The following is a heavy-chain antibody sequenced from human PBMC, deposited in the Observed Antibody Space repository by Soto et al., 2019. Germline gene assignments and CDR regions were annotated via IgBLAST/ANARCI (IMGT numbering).Heavy chain of an antibody. J-gene: IGHJ4*02. Sequence: QVQLVQSGAEVKKPGASVKVSCKASGYTFTSYDINWVRQATGQGLEWMGWMNPNSGNTGYAQKFQGRVTMTRNTSTSTAYMELSSLRSEDTAVYYCAYSVRDSGDYENRDYWGQGTLVTVSS. CDR2: MNPNSGNT. V-gene: IGHV1-8*01. CDR1: GYTFTSYD. D-gene: IGHD4-17*01. CDR3: AYSVRDSGDYENRDY.